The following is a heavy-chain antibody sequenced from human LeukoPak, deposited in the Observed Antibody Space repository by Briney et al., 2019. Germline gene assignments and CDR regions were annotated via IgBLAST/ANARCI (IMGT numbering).Heavy chain of an antibody. CDR2: INHSGST. CDR3: ARAVVRYYGSGSYYFRGWFDP. Sequence: PSETLSLTCAVYGGSFSGYYWSWIRQPPGKGLEWIGEINHSGSTNYNPSLKSRVTISVDTSKNQFSLKLSSVTAADTAVYYCARAVVRYYGSGSYYFRGWFDPWGQGTLVTASS. CDR1: GGSFSGYY. D-gene: IGHD3-10*01. J-gene: IGHJ5*02. V-gene: IGHV4-34*01.